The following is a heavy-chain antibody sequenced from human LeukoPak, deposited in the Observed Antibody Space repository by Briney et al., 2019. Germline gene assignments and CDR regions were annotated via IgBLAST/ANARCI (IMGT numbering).Heavy chain of an antibody. D-gene: IGHD2-21*02. CDR2: ISSGSCAI. Sequence: GGSLRLSCAATGLPFRSYSLNWVSQAPGKGLEWVSHISSGSCAIFYADSVRGRFTISRDNAKNSLYMQMISLRDEDTAVYYCAREPRYCGGDCGAFDIWGQGTMVTVSS. CDR1: GLPFRSYS. V-gene: IGHV3-48*02. CDR3: AREPRYCGGDCGAFDI. J-gene: IGHJ3*02.